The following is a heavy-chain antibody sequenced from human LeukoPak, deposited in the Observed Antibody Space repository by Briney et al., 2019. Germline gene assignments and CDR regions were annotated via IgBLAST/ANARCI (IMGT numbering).Heavy chain of an antibody. D-gene: IGHD4/OR15-4a*01. CDR2: ISYDGSNK. CDR1: GFTFSSYG. CDR3: AIDGAEGFDY. V-gene: IGHV3-30*03. J-gene: IGHJ4*02. Sequence: PGGSLRLSCAASGFTFSSYGVHWVRQAPGKGLEWVAVISYDGSNKYYADSVKGRFTISRDNSKNTLYLQMNSLRAEDTAVYYCAIDGAEGFDYWGQGTLVTVSS.